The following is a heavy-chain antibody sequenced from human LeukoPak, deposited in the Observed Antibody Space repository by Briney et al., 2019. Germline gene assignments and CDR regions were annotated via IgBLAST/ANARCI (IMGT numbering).Heavy chain of an antibody. CDR1: GISLSNYA. V-gene: IGHV3-9*01. CDR3: ARGLGGDQGYFDL. J-gene: IGHJ2*01. D-gene: IGHD3-10*01. Sequence: GGSLRLSCVVSGISLSNYAMTWVRQAPGKGLEWVSGISWNSGSLAYADSVKGRFTISRDNAKNSLYLQMNSLRTEDTALYYCARGLGGDQGYFDLWGRGTLATVSS. CDR2: ISWNSGSL.